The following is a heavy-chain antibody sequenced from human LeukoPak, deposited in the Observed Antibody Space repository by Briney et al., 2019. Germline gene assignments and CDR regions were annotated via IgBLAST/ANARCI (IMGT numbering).Heavy chain of an antibody. CDR2: ISGSGGST. CDR3: AKDTEMATTTPDAFDI. Sequence: GGSLRLSCAASGFTFSSYAMSWVRQAPGKGLEWVSAISGSGGSTYYADSVKGRFTISRDNSKNTLYLQMNSLRAEDTAVYYCAKDTEMATTTPDAFDIWGQGTMVTVSS. V-gene: IGHV3-23*01. J-gene: IGHJ3*02. CDR1: GFTFSSYA. D-gene: IGHD5-24*01.